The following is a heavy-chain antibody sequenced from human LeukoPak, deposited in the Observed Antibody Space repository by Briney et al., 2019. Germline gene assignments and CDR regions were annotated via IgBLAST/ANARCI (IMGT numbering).Heavy chain of an antibody. J-gene: IGHJ4*02. Sequence: SETLSLTCTVSDVSISSYYWCWIRQPPGKGLEWIGYISYSGSTNYNPSLKSRVTISMDTSNSQFSLKLNSVTAADTALYYCARGGAVAGILKYWGQGTLVTVSS. CDR2: ISYSGST. CDR3: ARGGAVAGILKY. V-gene: IGHV4-59*01. D-gene: IGHD6-19*01. CDR1: DVSISSYY.